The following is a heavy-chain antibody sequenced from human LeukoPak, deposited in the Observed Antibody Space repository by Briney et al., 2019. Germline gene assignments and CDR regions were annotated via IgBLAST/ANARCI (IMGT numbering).Heavy chain of an antibody. CDR1: GSPLARMY. V-gene: IGHV3-15*01. CDR2: FKSIAVGGST. CDR3: ATGDYLGEQFDY. J-gene: IGHJ4*02. Sequence: GGPLRLSCAALGSPLARMYMSWVGPAPGKGRDWVGRFKSIAVGGSTDYPAAVKGTFNISTRDSKATLLLQAISPKTTHLAISYCATGDYLGEQFDYWGQGVLVTVSS. D-gene: IGHD3-16*01.